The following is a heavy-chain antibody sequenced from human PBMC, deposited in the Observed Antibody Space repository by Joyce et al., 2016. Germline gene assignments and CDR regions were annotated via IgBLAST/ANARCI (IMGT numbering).Heavy chain of an antibody. D-gene: IGHD2-2*01. Sequence: QEQLVESGGGVVQPGRSLRLSCAASSFTFSSYGMHWVRQAPGKGLEWVTAISYDGSNKYYADSVKGRFTISRDNSKSTLYLQMNSLRPEDTAIYYCAKDEGGRYHPLLWDWGQEPWSPSPQ. CDR1: SFTFSSYG. V-gene: IGHV3-30*18. CDR3: AKDEGGRYHPLLWD. CDR2: ISYDGSNK. J-gene: IGHJ4*01.